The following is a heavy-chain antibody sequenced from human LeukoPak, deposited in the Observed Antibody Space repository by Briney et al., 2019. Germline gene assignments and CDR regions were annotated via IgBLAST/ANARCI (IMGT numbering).Heavy chain of an antibody. CDR3: TKVKWAVDCTPTSCPYFDY. D-gene: IGHD2-2*01. V-gene: IGHV3-48*03. CDR1: GFTFSSYE. Sequence: GGSLRLSCAASGFTFSSYEMNWVRQAPGKGLEWVSYISSSGSTIYYADSVKGRFTISRDNAKNSLYLQMNSLRPEDTALYYCTKVKWAVDCTPTSCPYFDYWGQGTLVTVSS. CDR2: ISSSGSTI. J-gene: IGHJ4*02.